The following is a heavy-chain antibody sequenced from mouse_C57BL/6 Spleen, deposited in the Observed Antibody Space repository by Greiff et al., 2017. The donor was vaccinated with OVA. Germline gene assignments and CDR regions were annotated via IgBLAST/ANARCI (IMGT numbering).Heavy chain of an antibody. D-gene: IGHD1-1*01. CDR1: GYAFSSSW. V-gene: IGHV1-82*01. CDR3: ARSTPDYYGSSYYFAY. J-gene: IGHJ3*01. Sequence: QVQLQQSGPELVKPGDSVKISCKASGYAFSSSWMNWVKQRPGKGLEWIGRIYPGDGDTNYNGKFKGKATLTADKSSSTAYMQLSSLTSEDAAVYFCARSTPDYYGSSYYFAYWGQGTLVTVSA. CDR2: IYPGDGDT.